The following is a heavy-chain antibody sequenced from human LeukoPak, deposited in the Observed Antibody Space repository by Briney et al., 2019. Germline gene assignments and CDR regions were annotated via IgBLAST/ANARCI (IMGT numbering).Heavy chain of an antibody. J-gene: IGHJ4*02. V-gene: IGHV3-23*01. CDR1: GVTLSSYA. CDR2: ISSSGSGGNT. CDR3: AKDFFLATRYTPDY. D-gene: IGHD5-12*01. Sequence: GGSLRLSCAASGVTLSSYAMSWARQAPGKGLEWVSGISSSGSGGNTYYADSVKGRFTISRDDSKNTLYLQMNSLRAEDTAMYYCAKDFFLATRYTPDYWGQGTLVSVSS.